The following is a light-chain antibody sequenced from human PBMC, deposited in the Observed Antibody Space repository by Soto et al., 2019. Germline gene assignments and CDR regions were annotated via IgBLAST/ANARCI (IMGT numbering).Light chain of an antibody. CDR2: EGS. J-gene: IGLJ1*01. CDR3: CSYAGSSTYI. Sequence: QSALTQPASVSGSPGQSITISCTGTSSDVGSHNLVSWYQQHPDRAPKLMIYEGSKRPSGVSNRFSGSKCGNTASLTISGLQAEDEADYFCCSYAGSSTYIFGSGTKLTVL. V-gene: IGLV2-23*01. CDR1: SSDVGSHNL.